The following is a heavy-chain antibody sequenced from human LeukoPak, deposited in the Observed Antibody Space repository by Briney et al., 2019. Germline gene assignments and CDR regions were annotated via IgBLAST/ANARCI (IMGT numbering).Heavy chain of an antibody. J-gene: IGHJ4*02. D-gene: IGHD2-2*01. Sequence: GGSLRLSCAASGFTFSDYYMSWIRQAPGKGLEWVSYISSSGSTIYYADSVKGRFTISRDNAKNSLYLQMNSLRAEDTAVYYCARSPRSKVVPAAIFRYWGQGTLVTVSS. CDR3: ARSPRSKVVPAAIFRY. CDR1: GFTFSDYY. CDR2: ISSSGSTI. V-gene: IGHV3-11*01.